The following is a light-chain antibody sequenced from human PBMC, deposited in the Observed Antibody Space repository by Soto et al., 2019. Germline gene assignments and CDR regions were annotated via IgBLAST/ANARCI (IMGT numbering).Light chain of an antibody. CDR2: EVT. CDR1: SIDVGSYKR. Sequence: QSVLTQPPYVSGSPGQSVTISCTGSSIDVGSYKRVSWYQQPPGTAPKLIIYEVTNRPSGVPDRFSGSKSGNTASLTISGLQAEDEADYYCSSFTTTRTWVFGGGTQLTVL. J-gene: IGLJ3*02. V-gene: IGLV2-18*02. CDR3: SSFTTTRTWV.